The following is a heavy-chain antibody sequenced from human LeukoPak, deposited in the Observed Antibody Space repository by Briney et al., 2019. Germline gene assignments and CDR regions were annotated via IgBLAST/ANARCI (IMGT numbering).Heavy chain of an antibody. CDR1: GFTFSSYG. J-gene: IGHJ4*02. CDR3: AKDTLWFGEFHFDY. D-gene: IGHD3-10*01. CDR2: IRYDGSNK. Sequence: PGGSLRLSCAASGFTFSSYGMHWVRHAPGKGLEWVAFIRYDGSNKYYADSVKGRFTISRDNSKNTLYLQMNSLRAEDTAVYYCAKDTLWFGEFHFDYWGQGTLVTVSS. V-gene: IGHV3-30*02.